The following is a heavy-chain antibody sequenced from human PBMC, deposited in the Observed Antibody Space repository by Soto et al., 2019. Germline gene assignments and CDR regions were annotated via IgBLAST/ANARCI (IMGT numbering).Heavy chain of an antibody. V-gene: IGHV1-69*08. CDR1: GTIFSSYT. Sequence: QVQLVQSGAEVKKPGSSVRVSCKASGTIFSSYTISWVRQAPGQGLEWMGRIIPILGETNSAQKFQGRVTLTADKSMNIAYMQLNSLRLEDTAVYYCARGLGGRMDDWGQGTTVTVSS. D-gene: IGHD3-16*01. CDR3: ARGLGGRMDD. J-gene: IGHJ6*02. CDR2: IIPILGET.